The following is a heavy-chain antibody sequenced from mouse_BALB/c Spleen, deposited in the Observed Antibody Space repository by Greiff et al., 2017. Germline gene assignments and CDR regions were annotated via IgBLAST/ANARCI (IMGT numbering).Heavy chain of an antibody. CDR1: GFTFSSFG. D-gene: IGHD2-4*01. J-gene: IGHJ3*01. Sequence: EVMLVESGGGLVQPGGSRKLSCAASGFTFSSFGMHWVRQAPEKGLEWVAYISSGSSTIYYADTVKGRFTISRDNPKNTLFLQMTSLRSEDTAMYYCARSVSTMITTTGFAYWGQGTLVTVSA. CDR2: ISSGSSTI. V-gene: IGHV5-17*02. CDR3: ARSVSTMITTTGFAY.